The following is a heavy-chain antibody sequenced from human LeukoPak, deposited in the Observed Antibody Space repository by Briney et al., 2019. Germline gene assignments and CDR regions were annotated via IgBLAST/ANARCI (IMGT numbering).Heavy chain of an antibody. CDR3: ARTYGSGIYNYYYYMDV. Sequence: KSSETLSLTCTVSGGSINTYYWSWIRQPAGKGLEYIGRIYTSGSTNYNPSLTSRVTIVVDRSKNQFSLKLRSVTAADTAIYYCARTYGSGIYNYYYYMDVWGKGTTVTVSS. D-gene: IGHD3-10*01. V-gene: IGHV4-4*07. CDR1: GGSINTYY. J-gene: IGHJ6*03. CDR2: IYTSGST.